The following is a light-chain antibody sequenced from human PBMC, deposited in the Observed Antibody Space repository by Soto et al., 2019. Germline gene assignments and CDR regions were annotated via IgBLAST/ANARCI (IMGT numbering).Light chain of an antibody. CDR1: SSNIGAGYD. V-gene: IGLV1-40*01. CDR2: GNS. CDR3: QSYDSSLSDVV. Sequence: QSVLTQPPSVSGAPGQRVTISCTGSSSNIGAGYDVNWYQQLPGTAPKLLIYGNSNRPSGVPVRFSGSKSGTSAALAITGLQAEDEADYYCQSYDSSLSDVVFGGGTQLTVL. J-gene: IGLJ2*01.